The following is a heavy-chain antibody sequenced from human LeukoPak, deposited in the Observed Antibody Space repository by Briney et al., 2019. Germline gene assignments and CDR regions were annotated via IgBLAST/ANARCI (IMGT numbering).Heavy chain of an antibody. CDR1: GGSISSGDYY. D-gene: IGHD2-2*02. J-gene: IGHJ4*02. CDR3: ARVVPAAIRGIDY. Sequence: SQTLSLTCTVSGGSISSGDYYWSWIRQPPGKGLEWIGYIYYSGSTYYNPSLKSRVTISVDTSKNQFSLKLSSVTAADTAVYYCARVVPAAIRGIDYGGQGTLVTVSS. CDR2: IYYSGST. V-gene: IGHV4-30-4*01.